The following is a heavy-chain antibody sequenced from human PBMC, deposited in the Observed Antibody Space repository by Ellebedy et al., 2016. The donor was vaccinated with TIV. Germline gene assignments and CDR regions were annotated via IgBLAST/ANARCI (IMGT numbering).Heavy chain of an antibody. D-gene: IGHD2-21*02. J-gene: IGHJ4*02. V-gene: IGHV4-39*01. CDR1: GGSVSSPRYY. CDR2: VYYSGSP. CDR3: ARTDPWQPIDD. Sequence: MPSETLSLTCSVSGGSVSSPRYYWAWIRQPPGKGLEYIGSVYYSGSPYYNPSFKSRVTLSADTSKNQFSLNLRTVTAADTTVYYCARTDPWQPIDDWGQGILVSVSS.